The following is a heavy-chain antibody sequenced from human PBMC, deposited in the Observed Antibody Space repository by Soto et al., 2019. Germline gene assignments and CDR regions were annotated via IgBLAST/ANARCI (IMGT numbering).Heavy chain of an antibody. Sequence: SVKVSCKASGGTFSRYGISWVRQAPGQGLEWMGGIIPIFGTANYAQKFQGRVTIIADESTSTAYMELSSLRSEDTAVYYCARDCHFSRAAAGRFRGYYGMDVWGQGTTVTVSS. CDR1: GGTFSRYG. J-gene: IGHJ6*02. CDR2: IIPIFGTA. CDR3: ARDCHFSRAAAGRFRGYYGMDV. V-gene: IGHV1-69*13. D-gene: IGHD6-13*01.